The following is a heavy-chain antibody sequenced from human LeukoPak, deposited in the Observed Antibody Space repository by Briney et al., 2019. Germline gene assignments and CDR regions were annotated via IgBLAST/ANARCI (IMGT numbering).Heavy chain of an antibody. V-gene: IGHV3-53*01. J-gene: IGHJ1*01. CDR3: ATAHQFSFQA. D-gene: IGHD2-2*01. CDR2: IWTSDTA. Sequence: GGSLRLSCAASGFTFRTNDMTWVRQAPGQGLQWVSLIWTSDTAFYADSVKGRVTIYRDNSANTLYLQMSSLGVEDTAVYYCATAHQFSFQAWGQGTVVTVSS. CDR1: GFTFRTND.